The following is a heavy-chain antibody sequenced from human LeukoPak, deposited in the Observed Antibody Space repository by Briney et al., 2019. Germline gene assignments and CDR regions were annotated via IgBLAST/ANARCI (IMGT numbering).Heavy chain of an antibody. CDR1: GYTFTGYY. Sequence: ASVKVSCKASGYTFTGYYMHWVRQAPGQGLEWMGWINPNSGGTNSAQKFQGRVTMTRDTSVSTAYMELSRLRSDDTAVYYCARDHCTSSGCYEYYCYGVDVWGQGTTVTVSS. J-gene: IGHJ6*02. CDR3: ARDHCTSSGCYEYYCYGVDV. CDR2: INPNSGGT. V-gene: IGHV1-2*02. D-gene: IGHD2-2*01.